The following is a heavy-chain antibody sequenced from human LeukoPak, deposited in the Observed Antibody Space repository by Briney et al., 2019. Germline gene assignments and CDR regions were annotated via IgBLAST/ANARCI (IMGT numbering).Heavy chain of an antibody. CDR2: ISGSGGST. V-gene: IGHV3-23*01. Sequence: GGSLRLSCAASGFTFSSYAMSWVRQAPGKGLERVSAISGSGGSTYYADSVKGRFTISRDNSKNTLYLQMNSLRAEDTAVYYCAKGHYYGSGSYSGRAFDIWGQGTMVTVSS. CDR3: AKGHYYGSGSYSGRAFDI. J-gene: IGHJ3*02. CDR1: GFTFSSYA. D-gene: IGHD3-10*01.